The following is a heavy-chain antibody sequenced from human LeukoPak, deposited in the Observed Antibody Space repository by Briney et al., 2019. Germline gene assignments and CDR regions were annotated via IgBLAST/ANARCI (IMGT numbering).Heavy chain of an antibody. CDR3: AKDPGHYDSSGYYYY. CDR1: GFTFSSYG. J-gene: IGHJ4*02. CDR2: ISGSGGST. D-gene: IGHD3-22*01. V-gene: IGHV3-23*01. Sequence: GGTLRLSCAASGFTFSSYGMSWVRQAPGKGLEWVSAISGSGGSTYYADSVKGRFTISRDNSKNTLYLQMNSLRAEDTAVYYCAKDPGHYDSSGYYYYWGQGTLVTVSS.